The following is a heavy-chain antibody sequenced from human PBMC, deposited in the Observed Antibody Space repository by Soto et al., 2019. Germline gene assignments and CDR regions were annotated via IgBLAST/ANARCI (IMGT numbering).Heavy chain of an antibody. D-gene: IGHD5-18*01. CDR2: IYYSGNT. CDR3: ARDRLMATAGTARHYFGLDV. CDR1: GGSIRSGGYY. V-gene: IGHV4-31*03. Sequence: SETLSLACTVSGGSIRSGGYYWSWVRQNPRKGLEWIGNIYYSGNTYYNPSLKSRLTISVDTSKNQFSLNLSSVTAADTAVYYCARDRLMATAGTARHYFGLDVWGQGTTVT. J-gene: IGHJ6*02.